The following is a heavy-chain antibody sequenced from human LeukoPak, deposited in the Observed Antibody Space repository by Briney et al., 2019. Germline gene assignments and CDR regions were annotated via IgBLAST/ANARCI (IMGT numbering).Heavy chain of an antibody. V-gene: IGHV1-2*02. J-gene: IGHJ4*02. Sequence: ASVKVSCKASGYTFTGYYMHWVRQAPGQGLEWLGWINPNSGGTNYAQKFQGRVTMTRDTSISTAHMELSSLTSDDTAVYYCARAGYTVVTSYFDYWGQGALVTVSS. CDR3: ARAGYTVVTSYFDY. D-gene: IGHD4-23*01. CDR2: INPNSGGT. CDR1: GYTFTGYY.